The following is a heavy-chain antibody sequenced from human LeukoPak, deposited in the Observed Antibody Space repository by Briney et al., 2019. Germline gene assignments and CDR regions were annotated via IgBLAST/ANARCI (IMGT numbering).Heavy chain of an antibody. J-gene: IGHJ6*03. Sequence: PGGSLRLSCAASGFTFSTYRMSWVRQAPGKGLEWVANKKQDGSEKHYVDSVKGRFTISRDNAKNSLYLQMSSLRAEDTAVYYCTRVEETATTAAIIRKYSYYYYYMDVWGKGNTVTVSS. V-gene: IGHV3-7*01. CDR2: KKQDGSEK. CDR1: GFTFSTYR. D-gene: IGHD4-11*01. CDR3: TRVEETATTAAIIRKYSYYYYYMDV.